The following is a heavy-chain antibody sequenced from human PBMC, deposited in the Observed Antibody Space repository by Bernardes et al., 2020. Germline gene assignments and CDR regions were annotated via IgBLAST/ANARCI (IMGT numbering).Heavy chain of an antibody. V-gene: IGHV4-34*01. Sequence: SETLSLTCAVYGGSFSGYYWSWIRQPPGKGLEWIGEINHSGSTNYNPSLKSRVTISVDTSKNQFSLKLSSVTAADTAVYYCARGRLDNSSGWSIFGYWGQGTLVTVSS. J-gene: IGHJ4*02. CDR2: INHSGST. CDR3: ARGRLDNSSGWSIFGY. CDR1: GGSFSGYY. D-gene: IGHD6-19*01.